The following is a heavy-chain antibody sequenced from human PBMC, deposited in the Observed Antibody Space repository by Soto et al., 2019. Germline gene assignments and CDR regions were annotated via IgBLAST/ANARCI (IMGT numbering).Heavy chain of an antibody. J-gene: IGHJ6*02. CDR3: AKSGGYSFGLYYYYGMDV. CDR2: ISYDGSNK. V-gene: IGHV3-30*18. D-gene: IGHD5-18*01. CDR1: GFTFSSYG. Sequence: QVQLVESGGGVVQPGRSLRLSCAASGFTFSSYGMHWVRQAPGKGLEWVAVISYDGSNKYYADSVKGRFTISRDNSKNTLYLQMKHLRAEDTAVYYCAKSGGYSFGLYYYYGMDVWGQGTTVTVSS.